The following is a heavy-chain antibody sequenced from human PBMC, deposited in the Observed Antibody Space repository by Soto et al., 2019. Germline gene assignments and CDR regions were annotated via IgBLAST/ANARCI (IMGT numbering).Heavy chain of an antibody. CDR1: GGSISSGGYY. J-gene: IGHJ4*02. CDR3: ARTMSGYSGYAADY. V-gene: IGHV4-31*03. Sequence: SETRSLTCTVSGGSISSGGYYWSWIRQHPGKGLEWIGYIYYSGSTYYNPSLKSRVTISVDTSKNQFSLKLSSVTAADTAVYYCARTMSGYSGYAADYWGQGTLVTVS. CDR2: IYYSGST. D-gene: IGHD5-12*01.